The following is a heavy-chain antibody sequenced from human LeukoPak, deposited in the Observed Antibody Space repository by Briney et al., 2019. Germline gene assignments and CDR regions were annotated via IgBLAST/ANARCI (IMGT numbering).Heavy chain of an antibody. J-gene: IGHJ4*02. V-gene: IGHV3-43*02. D-gene: IGHD6-19*01. CDR3: TRESKRSGWYDY. Sequence: GESLRLSWAAPGFIFDDYAIHWVRHAPGKGLEWVSLISGDGGSTFYADSVKGRFTISRDNSKNSLSRQMSSLRSDDTALYYCTRESKRSGWYDYWGQGTLVTVSS. CDR1: GFIFDDYA. CDR2: ISGDGGST.